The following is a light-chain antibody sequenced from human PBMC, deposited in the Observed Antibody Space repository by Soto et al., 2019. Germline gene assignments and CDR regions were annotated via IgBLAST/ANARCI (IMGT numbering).Light chain of an antibody. J-gene: IGLJ1*01. CDR2: DVS. CDR3: SSYTSSTTPYV. Sequence: QSALTQPASVSGSPGQSITISCTGTTSDVGGYNYVSWFQQHPGKAPKLIIYDVSDRPSGVSNRFSGSKSGNTASLTISGLQAEDEADYFCSSYTSSTTPYVFGTGTQLTVL. CDR1: TSDVGGYNY. V-gene: IGLV2-14*01.